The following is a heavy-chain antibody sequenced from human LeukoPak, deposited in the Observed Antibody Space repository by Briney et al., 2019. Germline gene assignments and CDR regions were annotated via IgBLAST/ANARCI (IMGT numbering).Heavy chain of an antibody. CDR3: ARDQKYYYGSGSYYPNAFDI. Sequence: PGGSLRLSCAASGFTFSSYAMHWVRQAPGKGLEWVAVISYDGGNKYYADSVKGRFTISRDNSKNTLYLQMNSLRAEDTAVYYCARDQKYYYGSGSYYPNAFDIWGQGTMVTVSS. J-gene: IGHJ3*02. CDR1: GFTFSSYA. V-gene: IGHV3-30-3*01. CDR2: ISYDGGNK. D-gene: IGHD3-10*01.